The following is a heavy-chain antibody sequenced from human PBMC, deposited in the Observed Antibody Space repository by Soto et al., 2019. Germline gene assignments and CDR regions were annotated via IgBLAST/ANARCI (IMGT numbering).Heavy chain of an antibody. Sequence: QLQLVESGGGVVQPGTSLRLSCAASGFTFNYFAIHWVRRAPGKGLEWVAVVSYDGNNKYYTDSVKGRFTISRDNSRNAVFLQMNCLSPEDTAVYYCARGGAARNRYCFDFWGQGPLVTVSS. V-gene: IGHV3-30-3*01. D-gene: IGHD6-6*01. CDR3: ARGGAARNRYCFDF. CDR2: VSYDGNNK. CDR1: GFTFNYFA. J-gene: IGHJ4*02.